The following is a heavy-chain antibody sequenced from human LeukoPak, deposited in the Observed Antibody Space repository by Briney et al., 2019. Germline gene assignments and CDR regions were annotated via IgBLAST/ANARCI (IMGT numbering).Heavy chain of an antibody. CDR2: IYYSGST. CDR1: GGSISSSIYY. D-gene: IGHD3-10*01. V-gene: IGHV4-39*01. J-gene: IGHJ4*02. Sequence: SETLSLTCSVSGGSISSSIYYWGWIRQPPAKGLQWIGSIYYSGSTYYNPSLKSRVTISVDTSKNQFSLKPRSVTAADTAVYYCARRLGGSGSYYYWGQGTLVTVSS. CDR3: ARRLGGSGSYYY.